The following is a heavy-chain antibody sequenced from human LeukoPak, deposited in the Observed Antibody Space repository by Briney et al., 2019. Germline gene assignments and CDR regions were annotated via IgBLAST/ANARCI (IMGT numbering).Heavy chain of an antibody. J-gene: IGHJ3*02. Sequence: SETLSLTCTVYGGSFSGYFWSWIRQPPGKGLEWIGEINHSGGTNYNPSLKSRVTISVDTSKNQFSLKLSSVTAADTAVYYCARDYKTKIAAALGAFDIWGQGTMVTVSS. CDR2: INHSGGT. V-gene: IGHV4-34*01. CDR1: GGSFSGYF. D-gene: IGHD6-13*01. CDR3: ARDYKTKIAAALGAFDI.